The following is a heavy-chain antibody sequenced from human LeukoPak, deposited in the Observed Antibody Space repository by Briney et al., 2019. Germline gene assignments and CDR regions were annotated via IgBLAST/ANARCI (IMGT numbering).Heavy chain of an antibody. D-gene: IGHD6-19*01. Sequence: PGRSLRLSCAASGFTFDDYAMHWVRQAPGKGLEWVSGISWNSGSIGYADSVKGRFTISRDNAKNSLYLQMNSLRAEDTALYYCAKAGYSSGWGIFDYWGQGTLVTVSS. V-gene: IGHV3-9*01. CDR2: ISWNSGSI. CDR3: AKAGYSSGWGIFDY. CDR1: GFTFDDYA. J-gene: IGHJ4*02.